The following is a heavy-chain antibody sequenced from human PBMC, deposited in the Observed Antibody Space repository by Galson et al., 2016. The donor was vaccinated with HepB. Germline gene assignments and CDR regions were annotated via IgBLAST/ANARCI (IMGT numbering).Heavy chain of an antibody. Sequence: SVKVSCKASGGSLTSYGIIWVRQAPGQGLEWMGGIIPLFGTTDYAQDFQSRVTITANESTSTAYMELNRLRSEDTAVYYCARGVAELRSLEWPNWFDPWGQGTLVTVAS. V-gene: IGHV1-69*13. CDR1: GGSLTSYG. CDR2: IIPLFGTT. CDR3: ARGVAELRSLEWPNWFDP. J-gene: IGHJ5*02. D-gene: IGHD3-3*01.